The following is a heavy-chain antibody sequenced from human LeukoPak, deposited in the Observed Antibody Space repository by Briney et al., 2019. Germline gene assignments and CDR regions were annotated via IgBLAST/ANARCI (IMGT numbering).Heavy chain of an antibody. D-gene: IGHD3-9*01. Sequence: PGGSLRLSCEASGFTFSSYGMSWVRQAPGKGLEWVSGINWNGGSTGYADSVKGRFTISRDNAKNSLYLQMNSLRAEDTALYYCAREPDILTGRHYYYMDVWGKGTTVTVSS. CDR1: GFTFSSYG. V-gene: IGHV3-20*04. CDR3: AREPDILTGRHYYYMDV. J-gene: IGHJ6*03. CDR2: INWNGGST.